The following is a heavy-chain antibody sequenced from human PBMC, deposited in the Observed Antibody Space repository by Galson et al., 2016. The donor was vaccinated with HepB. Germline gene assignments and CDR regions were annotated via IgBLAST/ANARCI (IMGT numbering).Heavy chain of an antibody. CDR1: GYTFTSYT. D-gene: IGHD3-9*01. CDR3: ARDLGHNILTGYTYYYFYGMDV. V-gene: IGHV1-3*01. Sequence: SVKVSCKASGYTFTSYTIHWVRQAPGQGLEWMGWINAGTGNTKYSQNFQGRVTITRDTSASTAYMELSSLRPEDTAVYYCARDLGHNILTGYTYYYFYGMDVWGQGTTVTVSS. CDR2: INAGTGNT. J-gene: IGHJ6*02.